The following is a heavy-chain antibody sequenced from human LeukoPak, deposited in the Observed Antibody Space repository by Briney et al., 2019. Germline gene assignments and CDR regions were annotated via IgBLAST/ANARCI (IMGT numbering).Heavy chain of an antibody. CDR1: GYTFTSYY. CDR3: ARSYYDFWSGPWGAFDI. Sequence: ASVKVSCKASGYTFTSYYMHWVRQAPGQGLEWMGIINPSGGSTSYAQKFQGRVTMTGDTSTSTVYMELSSLRSEDTAVYYCARSYYDFWSGPWGAFDIWGQGTMVTVSS. CDR2: INPSGGST. J-gene: IGHJ3*02. D-gene: IGHD3-3*01. V-gene: IGHV1-46*01.